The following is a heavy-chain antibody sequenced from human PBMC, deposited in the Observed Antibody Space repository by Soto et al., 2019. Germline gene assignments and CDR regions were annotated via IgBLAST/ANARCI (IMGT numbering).Heavy chain of an antibody. J-gene: IGHJ4*02. Sequence: SLRLSCAASGFTVSSIYMSWVRQAPGKGLEWVSVIYSGGSTYYADSVKGRFTISRDNSKNTLYLQMNSLRAEDTAVYYCARVIVRTSYYDSSGYYFNYWGQGTLVTVSS. CDR1: GFTVSSIY. CDR2: IYSGGST. V-gene: IGHV3-66*01. CDR3: ARVIVRTSYYDSSGYYFNY. D-gene: IGHD3-22*01.